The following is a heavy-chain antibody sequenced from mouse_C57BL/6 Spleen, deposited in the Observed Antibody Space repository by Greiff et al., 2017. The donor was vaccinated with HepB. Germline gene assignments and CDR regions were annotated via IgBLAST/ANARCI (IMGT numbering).Heavy chain of an antibody. CDR1: GFNIKDDY. Sequence: DVKLQESGAELVRPGASVKLSCTASGFNIKDDYMHWVKQRPEQGLEWIGWIDPENGDTEYASKFQGKATITADTSSNTAYLQLSSLTSEETDVYYCTTRGGFAYWGQGTLVTVSA. J-gene: IGHJ3*01. CDR2: IDPENGDT. V-gene: IGHV14-4*01. CDR3: TTRGGFAY.